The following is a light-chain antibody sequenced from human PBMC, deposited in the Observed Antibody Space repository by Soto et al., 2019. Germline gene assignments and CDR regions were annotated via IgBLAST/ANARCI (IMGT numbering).Light chain of an antibody. CDR3: MQFAHFPRT. V-gene: IGKV2-24*01. Sequence: DVVLTQTPLSSPVTLGQPASISCRSSQSLVYSDGNTSLSRLQQRPGQPPRLLIYQISNRFSGVPDRFSGSGAGTDFTLKISRVEAEDVGVYYCMQFAHFPRTFGQGTKVEIK. CDR2: QIS. CDR1: QSLVYSDGNTS. J-gene: IGKJ1*01.